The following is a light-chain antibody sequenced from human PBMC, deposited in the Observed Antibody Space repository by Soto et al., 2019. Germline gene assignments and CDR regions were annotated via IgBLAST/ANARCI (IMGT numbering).Light chain of an antibody. CDR2: GAS. V-gene: IGKV3-15*01. Sequence: EIVMTQSPATLSVSPGERATLSCRASQSVSSNLAWYQQKPGQAPSLLIYGASTRATGTPARFSGSGSGTEFHLTISSLQSEDFAVYYCQQYIRWPLTFGGGTKVEIK. CDR1: QSVSSN. J-gene: IGKJ4*01. CDR3: QQYIRWPLT.